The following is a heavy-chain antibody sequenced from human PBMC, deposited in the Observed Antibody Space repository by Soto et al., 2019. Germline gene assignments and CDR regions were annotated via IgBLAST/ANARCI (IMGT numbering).Heavy chain of an antibody. CDR1: GFTFSGSA. CDR3: TRFQSGSGFTIFGVVIRDV. D-gene: IGHD3-3*01. J-gene: IGHJ6*04. CDR2: IRSKANSYAT. Sequence: GGSLRLSCAASGFTFSGSAMHWVRQASGKGLEWVGRIRSKANSYATAYAASVKGRFTISRDDSKNTAYLQMNSLKTEDTAVYYCTRFQSGSGFTIFGVVIRDVWGKGTTVTVSS. V-gene: IGHV3-73*01.